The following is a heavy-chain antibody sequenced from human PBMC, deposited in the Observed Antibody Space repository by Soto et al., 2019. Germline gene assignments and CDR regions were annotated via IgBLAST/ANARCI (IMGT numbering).Heavy chain of an antibody. Sequence: QVQLVESGGGVVQPGRSLRLSCAASGFTFSSYGMHWVRQAPGKGLEWVAVIWYDGSNKYYADSVKGRFTISRDNSKNTLYLQMNSLRAEDTAVYYCARGNDDILTGYYPPAGFDPWGQGTLVTVSS. CDR1: GFTFSSYG. CDR2: IWYDGSNK. V-gene: IGHV3-33*01. CDR3: ARGNDDILTGYYPPAGFDP. D-gene: IGHD3-9*01. J-gene: IGHJ5*02.